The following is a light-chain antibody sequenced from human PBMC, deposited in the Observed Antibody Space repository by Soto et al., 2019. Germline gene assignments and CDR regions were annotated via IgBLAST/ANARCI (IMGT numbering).Light chain of an antibody. V-gene: IGLV2-14*01. CDR2: DVT. J-gene: IGLJ1*01. Sequence: QSALTQPASVSGSPGQSITISCTGTSSDVGGYNYVSWYQQHPVKAPKLMIYDVTNRPSGVSDRFSGSKSGNTASLTISGLQAEDEADYYCSSYTSXSTPYVFGTGTKVTVL. CDR3: SSYTSXSTPYV. CDR1: SSDVGGYNY.